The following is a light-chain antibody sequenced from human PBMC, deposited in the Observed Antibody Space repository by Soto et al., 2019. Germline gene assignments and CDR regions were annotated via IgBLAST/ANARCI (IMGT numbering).Light chain of an antibody. CDR3: QQYHSYLVT. CDR1: QDITNY. CDR2: TAS. Sequence: DIQMTQSPSSLSASVGDRVTITCRASQDITNYLAWFQQNPGKAPKSLFYTASSLQSGVPSKYSGSGSGTDFTLTISSLQPEDFATYYCQQYHSYLVTCGQGTRLEIK. J-gene: IGKJ5*01. V-gene: IGKV1-16*02.